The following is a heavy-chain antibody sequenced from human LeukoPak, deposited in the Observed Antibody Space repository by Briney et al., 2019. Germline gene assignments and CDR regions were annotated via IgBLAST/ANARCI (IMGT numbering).Heavy chain of an antibody. J-gene: IGHJ5*02. D-gene: IGHD3-3*01. CDR1: GGSISSSSYY. CDR3: ARVTSWRVNWFDP. Sequence: PSETLSLTCTVSGGSISSSSYYWGWIRQPPGKGLEWIGSIYYSGSTYYNPSLKSRVTISVDTSKNQFSLKLSSVTAADTAVYYCARVTSWRVNWFDPWGQGTLVTVSS. CDR2: IYYSGST. V-gene: IGHV4-39*07.